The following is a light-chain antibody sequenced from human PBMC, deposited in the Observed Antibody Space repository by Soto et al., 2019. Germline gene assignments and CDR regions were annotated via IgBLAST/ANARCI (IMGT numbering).Light chain of an antibody. J-gene: IGKJ5*01. Sequence: EILMTQPPPTLSVSPGERATLSCRTSQSLRSDLAWYQQKPGQAPRLLIYGASTRATDVPARFSGSGSGTEFTLTIGSLQSEDSAVYYCQQYDNWPPTFGQGTRLEIK. CDR1: QSLRSD. CDR2: GAS. CDR3: QQYDNWPPT. V-gene: IGKV3-15*01.